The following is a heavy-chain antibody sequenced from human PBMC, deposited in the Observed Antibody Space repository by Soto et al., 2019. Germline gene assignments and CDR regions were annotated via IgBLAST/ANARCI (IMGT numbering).Heavy chain of an antibody. D-gene: IGHD2-2*01. CDR2: ISGSGGST. J-gene: IGHJ4*02. Sequence: PGGCLRLSCAGSGFTFSSDAISWGRQAPGKGLEWVSAISGSGGSTYYADSVKGRFTISRDNSKNTLYLQMNSLRAEDTAVYYCAKDQYCSSTSCHVFDYWGQGTLVTASS. CDR3: AKDQYCSSTSCHVFDY. V-gene: IGHV3-23*01. CDR1: GFTFSSDA.